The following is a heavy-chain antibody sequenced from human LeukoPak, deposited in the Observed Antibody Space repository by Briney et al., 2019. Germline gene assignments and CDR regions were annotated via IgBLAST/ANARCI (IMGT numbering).Heavy chain of an antibody. Sequence: SETLSLTCTVSGGSISSSSYYWGWIRQPPGKGLEWIGSIYYSGSTYYNPSLKSRVTISVDTSKNQFSLKLSSVTAADTAVYYCARPGIAAAGVQHWGQGTLVTVSS. CDR1: GGSISSSSYY. V-gene: IGHV4-39*07. CDR2: IYYSGST. D-gene: IGHD6-13*01. CDR3: ARPGIAAAGVQH. J-gene: IGHJ1*01.